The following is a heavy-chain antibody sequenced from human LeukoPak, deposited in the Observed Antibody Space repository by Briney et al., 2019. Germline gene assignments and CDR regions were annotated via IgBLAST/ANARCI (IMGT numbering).Heavy chain of an antibody. V-gene: IGHV3-33*01. Sequence: SGGSLRLSCAASGFTFSSYGMNWVRQAPSKGLEWVVVIWYDGSNKYYGDSVKGRFTISRDNSKNTVSLQMNSLRVEDTAVYYCARLGSSWSFDYWGQGTLVTVSS. CDR2: IWYDGSNK. CDR3: ARLGSSWSFDY. CDR1: GFTFSSYG. D-gene: IGHD6-13*01. J-gene: IGHJ4*02.